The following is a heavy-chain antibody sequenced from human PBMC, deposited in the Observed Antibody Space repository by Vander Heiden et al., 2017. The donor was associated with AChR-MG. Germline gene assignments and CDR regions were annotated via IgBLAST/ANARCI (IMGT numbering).Heavy chain of an antibody. CDR3: AKDTWGSGVRGLTWWVDY. CDR1: GFTFSSYA. V-gene: IGHV3-23*01. D-gene: IGHD3-10*01. J-gene: IGHJ4*02. Sequence: EVRLLESGGGLVQPGGSLRLSCAASGFTFSSYAMSWVRQAPGKGLQWVSAISGGGYDTYYADSVKGRFTISRDNSKSTLYLQMNSLRADDTAVYYCAKDTWGSGVRGLTWWVDYWGQGTLVTVSS. CDR2: ISGGGYDT.